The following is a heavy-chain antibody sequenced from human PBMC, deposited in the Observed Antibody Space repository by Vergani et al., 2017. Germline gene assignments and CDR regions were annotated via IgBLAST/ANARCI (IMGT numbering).Heavy chain of an antibody. J-gene: IGHJ5*02. D-gene: IGHD1-26*01. CDR2: IYYSGST. Sequence: QVQLQESGPGLVKPSETLSLTCTVSGGSISSYYWSWIRQPPGKGLEWIGYIYYSGSTYYNPSLKSRVTISVDTSKNQFSLKLSSVTAADTAVYYCARDYRYSGSQGFDPWGQGTLVTVSS. CDR1: GGSISSYY. CDR3: ARDYRYSGSQGFDP. V-gene: IGHV4-59*12.